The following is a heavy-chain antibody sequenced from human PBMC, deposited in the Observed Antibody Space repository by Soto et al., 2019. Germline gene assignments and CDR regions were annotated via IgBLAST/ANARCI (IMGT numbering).Heavy chain of an antibody. V-gene: IGHV1-3*01. CDR2: INPDNGNT. Sequence: VASVKVSCKTSGYTFTRYTMNCVRQAPGQRLEWMGWINPDNGNTKSSQKFQDRVIITRDTSASTAYMDLSSLRSEDTAVYYCAIAIATGQLDPWGQGTLVTVST. J-gene: IGHJ5*02. D-gene: IGHD2-15*01. CDR3: AIAIATGQLDP. CDR1: GYTFTRYT.